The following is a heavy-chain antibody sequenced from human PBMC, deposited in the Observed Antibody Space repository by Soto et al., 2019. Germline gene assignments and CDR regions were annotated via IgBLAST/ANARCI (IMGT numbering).Heavy chain of an antibody. CDR3: ARDQDFFDGSEPSYGLDV. V-gene: IGHV1-69*04. CDR1: GGTFSSYT. Sequence: SVKVSCKTSGGTFSSYTISWVRQAPGQGLEWMGRVIPIVDLTNYAQKFQGRVTISADESTSTVYMELSSLRSEDTAVYYCARDQDFFDGSEPSYGLDVWG. J-gene: IGHJ6*02. D-gene: IGHD3-10*01. CDR2: VIPIVDLT.